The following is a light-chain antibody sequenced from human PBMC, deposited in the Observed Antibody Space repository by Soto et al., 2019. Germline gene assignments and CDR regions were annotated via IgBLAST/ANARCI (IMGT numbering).Light chain of an antibody. CDR2: EVD. Sequence: QSALTQPASVSGSPGQSITISCTGTNSDVGDYNYVSWLQQHPGEVPKLIIYEVDNRASGVSNRFSGSKSGNTASLTISGLQAEDDADYYCNSYTSSSTWVFGGGTKLTVL. J-gene: IGLJ3*02. V-gene: IGLV2-14*01. CDR3: NSYTSSSTWV. CDR1: NSDVGDYNY.